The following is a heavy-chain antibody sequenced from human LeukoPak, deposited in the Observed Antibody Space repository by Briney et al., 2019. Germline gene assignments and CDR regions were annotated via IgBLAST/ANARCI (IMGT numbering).Heavy chain of an antibody. Sequence: PSETLSLTCAVYGGSFSGYYWSWIRQPPGKGLEWIGEINHSGSTNYNPSLKSRVTISVDTSKNQFSLKLSSVTAADTAVYYCARCGSGPRHYYYYYMDVWGKGTTVTVSS. CDR1: GGSFSGYY. D-gene: IGHD6-19*01. CDR2: INHSGST. V-gene: IGHV4-34*01. CDR3: ARCGSGPRHYYYYYMDV. J-gene: IGHJ6*03.